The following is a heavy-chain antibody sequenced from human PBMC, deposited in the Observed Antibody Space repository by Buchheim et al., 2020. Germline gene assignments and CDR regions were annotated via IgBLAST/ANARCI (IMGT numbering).Heavy chain of an antibody. V-gene: IGHV4-39*07. Sequence: QLQLQESGPGLVKPSETLSLTCTVSGGSISSSSYYWGWIRQPPGKGLEWIGSIYYSGSTYYNPSLKSRATISVDTSKNQFSLKLSSVTAADTAVYYCARDKCSSTSCYGHYYYGMDVWGQGTT. CDR1: GGSISSSSYY. J-gene: IGHJ6*02. CDR2: IYYSGST. CDR3: ARDKCSSTSCYGHYYYGMDV. D-gene: IGHD2-2*01.